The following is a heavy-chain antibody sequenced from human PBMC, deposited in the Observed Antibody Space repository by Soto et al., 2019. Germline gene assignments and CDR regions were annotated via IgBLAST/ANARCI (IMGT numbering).Heavy chain of an antibody. CDR3: ARGLYCGGGCYSHFDY. CDR1: GGTVSNYP. CDR2: IIPIFGTT. J-gene: IGHJ4*02. D-gene: IGHD2-21*02. Sequence: VQLVQSGSEGKKPGASVKVSCKASGGTVSNYPFIWVRQAPGQGLDWMGGIIPIFGTTDYGQRFQGRVTITADESTNTAYMELSSLRSDVTSVYYCARGLYCGGGCYSHFDYWGQGTLVTVSS. V-gene: IGHV1-69*01.